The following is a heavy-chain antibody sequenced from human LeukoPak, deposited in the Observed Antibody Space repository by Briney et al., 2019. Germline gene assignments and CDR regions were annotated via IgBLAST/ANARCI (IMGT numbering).Heavy chain of an antibody. V-gene: IGHV3-74*01. Sequence: GGSLRLSCAASRFTFSSSWMHWVRQGPGKGLVWVARMNADGRTINYADSVKGRFTISRDNAKNTLYLQMNSLRTEDAAVYYCARAGNYYFDLWGRGTQVTVSS. J-gene: IGHJ2*01. CDR3: ARAGNYYFDL. D-gene: IGHD1-7*01. CDR1: RFTFSSSW. CDR2: MNADGRTI.